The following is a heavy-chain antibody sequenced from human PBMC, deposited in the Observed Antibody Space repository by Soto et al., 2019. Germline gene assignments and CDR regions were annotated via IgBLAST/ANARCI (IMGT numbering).Heavy chain of an antibody. J-gene: IGHJ4*02. CDR2: IYHSGST. CDR1: CGSTSSSNW. CDR3: ATATVTSDY. V-gene: IGHV4-4*02. D-gene: IGHD4-17*01. Sequence: NPSETLSLTCAVSCGSTSSSNWWSWVRQPPGKGLEWIGEIYHSGSTNYNPSLKSRVTITVDKSKNQFSLKLSSVTAADTAVYYCATATVTSDYWGQGTLVTVSS.